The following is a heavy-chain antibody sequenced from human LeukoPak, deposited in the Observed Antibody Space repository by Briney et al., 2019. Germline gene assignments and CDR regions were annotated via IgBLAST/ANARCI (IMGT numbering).Heavy chain of an antibody. CDR2: ISGSGRST. CDR3: ARVSGNIQIWPQPFGDGMDV. Sequence: GGSLRLSCAASRFTFSSYVMGWVRQAPGKGLECVSAISGSGRSTCYADSVKGRFTISREDSKNTLYLQMNILRAEDTAIYYCARVSGNIQIWPQPFGDGMDVWGQGTTVTVSS. J-gene: IGHJ6*02. D-gene: IGHD3-10*01. V-gene: IGHV3-23*01. CDR1: RFTFSSYV.